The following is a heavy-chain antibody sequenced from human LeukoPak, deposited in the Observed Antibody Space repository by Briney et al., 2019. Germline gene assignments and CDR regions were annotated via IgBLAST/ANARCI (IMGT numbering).Heavy chain of an antibody. CDR3: ARVGYSSGWDPGYFDL. CDR1: GFTFSSYS. J-gene: IGHJ2*01. Sequence: GGSLRPSCAASGFTFSSYSMNWVRQAPGKGLEWVSSISSSSSYIYYADSVKGRFTISRDNSKNTLYLQMNSLRAEDTAVYYCARVGYSSGWDPGYFDLWGRGTLVTVSS. D-gene: IGHD6-19*01. CDR2: ISSSSSYI. V-gene: IGHV3-21*01.